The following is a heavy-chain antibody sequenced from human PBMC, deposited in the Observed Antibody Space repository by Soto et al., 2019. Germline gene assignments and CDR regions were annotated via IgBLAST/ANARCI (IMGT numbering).Heavy chain of an antibody. V-gene: IGHV3-21*01. CDR1: GFAFNNYG. CDR3: AREDSIIIPAVSDF. D-gene: IGHD2-2*01. Sequence: SLRLSCTVSGFAFNNYGINWVRQAPGKGLEWVSSISKSDYTYYSDSVKGRFTISRDNAKNSVSLQMNTLRVEDTAVYYCAREDSIIIPAVSDFWGRGTLVTVS. CDR2: ISKSDYT. J-gene: IGHJ4*02.